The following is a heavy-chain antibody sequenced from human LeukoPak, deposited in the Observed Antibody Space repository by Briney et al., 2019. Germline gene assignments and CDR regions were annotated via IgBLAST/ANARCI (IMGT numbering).Heavy chain of an antibody. CDR2: IKQDGSER. Sequence: GASLRLSCAASGFTFSTCWMTWVRQAPGKGLEWVANIKQDGSERYYVDSVKGRFTISRDNAKSSLYLQMNSLRAEDTAVYYCAKSLVVVNDPPDYWGQGTLVTVSS. J-gene: IGHJ4*02. V-gene: IGHV3-7*01. CDR3: AKSLVVVNDPPDY. D-gene: IGHD2-21*01. CDR1: GFTFSTCW.